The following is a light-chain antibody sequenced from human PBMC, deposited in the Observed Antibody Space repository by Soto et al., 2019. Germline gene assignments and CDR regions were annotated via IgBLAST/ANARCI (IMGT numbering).Light chain of an antibody. CDR2: AAS. J-gene: IGKJ1*01. Sequence: DIQMTQSPSSLSASVGGRVTITCRASQHISNYLAWYQQKPGKVPKLLIYAASTLQSGVPSRFSGGASGTDFTLTLSSLQPEDVATYYCQKYNSAPWTFGQGTKVEIK. CDR3: QKYNSAPWT. V-gene: IGKV1-27*01. CDR1: QHISNY.